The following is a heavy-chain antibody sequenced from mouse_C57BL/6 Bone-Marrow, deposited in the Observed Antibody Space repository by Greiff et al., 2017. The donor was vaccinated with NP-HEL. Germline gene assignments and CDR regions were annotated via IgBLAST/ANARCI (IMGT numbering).Heavy chain of an antibody. CDR2: IWRGGST. J-gene: IGHJ2*01. CDR1: GFSLTSYG. V-gene: IGHV2-5*01. D-gene: IGHD4-1*01. Sequence: VKLMESGPGLVQPSQSLSITCTVSGFSLTSYGVHWVRQSPGKGLEWLGVIWRGGSTDYNAAFMSRLSITKDNSKSQVFFKMNSLQADDTAIYYCAKTGTFPYYFDYWGQGTTLTVSS. CDR3: AKTGTFPYYFDY.